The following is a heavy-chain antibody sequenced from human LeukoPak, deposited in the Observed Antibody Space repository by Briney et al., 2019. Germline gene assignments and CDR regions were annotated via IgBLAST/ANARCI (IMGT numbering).Heavy chain of an antibody. V-gene: IGHV1-18*01. CDR2: ISAVNGDI. CDR3: AKDYNYVIDY. J-gene: IGHJ4*02. D-gene: IGHD5-18*01. Sequence: ASVKVSCMASGYTFRSSGISWVRQTPGQGLEWLGWISAVNGDIDYALKFQGRLILTTDTSTNIAYMELRSLRSDDTAVYYCAKDYNYVIDYWGQGTLITVSS. CDR1: GYTFRSSG.